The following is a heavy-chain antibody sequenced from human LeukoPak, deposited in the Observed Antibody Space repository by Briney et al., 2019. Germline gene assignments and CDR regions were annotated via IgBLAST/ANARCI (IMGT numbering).Heavy chain of an antibody. CDR3: AKDLRFLEWLPQNWFDP. Sequence: GGSLRLSCAASGFTFSSYWMHWVRQAPGKGLVWVSLISGDGSTTIYADSVKGRFTISRDNSKNTLYLQMNSLRAEDTAVYYCAKDLRFLEWLPQNWFDPWGQGTLVTVSS. CDR2: ISGDGSTT. D-gene: IGHD3-3*01. V-gene: IGHV3-74*01. J-gene: IGHJ5*02. CDR1: GFTFSSYW.